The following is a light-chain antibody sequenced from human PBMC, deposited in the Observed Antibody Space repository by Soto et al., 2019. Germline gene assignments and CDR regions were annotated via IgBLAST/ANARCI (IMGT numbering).Light chain of an antibody. CDR3: SSYTSSSTLLYV. CDR2: EVS. CDR1: SSDVGGYNY. Sequence: QASRTEPASLSGSPGQSITISCTGTSSDVGGYNYVSWYQQHPGKAPKLMIYEVSNRPSGVSNRFSGSKSGNTASLTISGLQAEDEADYYCSSYTSSSTLLYVFGTGTKVTVL. J-gene: IGLJ1*01. V-gene: IGLV2-14*01.